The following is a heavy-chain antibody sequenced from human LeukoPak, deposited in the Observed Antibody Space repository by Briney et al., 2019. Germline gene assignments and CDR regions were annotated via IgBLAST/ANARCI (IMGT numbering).Heavy chain of an antibody. CDR3: ARGASGGYYDTSGYRRFDY. J-gene: IGHJ4*02. CDR1: GFAFSSYA. Sequence: GGSLRLSCAASGFAFSSYAMNWVRQAPGKGLVWVSSISSSSNYIYCADSVKGRFTISRDNAKNSLYLQMNSLRAEDTAVYYCARGASGGYYDTSGYRRFDYWGQGTLVTVSS. CDR2: ISSSSNYI. V-gene: IGHV3-21*01. D-gene: IGHD3-22*01.